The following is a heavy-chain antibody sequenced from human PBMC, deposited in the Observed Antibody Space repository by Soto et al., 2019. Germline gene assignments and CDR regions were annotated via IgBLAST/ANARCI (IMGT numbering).Heavy chain of an antibody. CDR2: INPSGGST. V-gene: IGHV1-46*01. J-gene: IGHJ4*02. D-gene: IGHD3-3*01. CDR3: ARDFWSGYSGSDDDY. CDR1: GYTFTSYY. Sequence: QVQLVQSGAEVKKPGASVKVSCKASGYTFTSYYMHWVRQAPGQGLEWMGIINPSGGSTSYAQKFKGRVTMTRDTSTSTVYMELSSLRSEDTAVYYCARDFWSGYSGSDDDYWGQGTLVTVSS.